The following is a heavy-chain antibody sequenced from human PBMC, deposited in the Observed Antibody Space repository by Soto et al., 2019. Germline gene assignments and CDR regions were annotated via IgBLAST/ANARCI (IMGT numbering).Heavy chain of an antibody. CDR3: ARDRSRITMVREPDNWFDP. Sequence: ASVKVSCKASGYTFTSYAMHWVRQAPGQRLEWMGWINAGNGNTKYSQKFQGRVTITRDTSASTAYMELSSLRSEDTAVYYCARDRSRITMVREPDNWFDPWGQGTLVTVSS. D-gene: IGHD3-10*01. CDR2: INAGNGNT. J-gene: IGHJ5*02. CDR1: GYTFTSYA. V-gene: IGHV1-3*01.